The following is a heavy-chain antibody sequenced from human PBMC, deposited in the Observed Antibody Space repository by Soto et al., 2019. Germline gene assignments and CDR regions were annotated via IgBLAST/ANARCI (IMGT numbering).Heavy chain of an antibody. CDR1: GYSFTDYH. CDR2: INPKSGGT. D-gene: IGHD2-8*01. Sequence: ASVKVSCKASGYSFTDYHIHWVRQAPGQGLEWLGRINPKSGGTSTAQKFQGWVTMTTDTSISTASMELTRLTSDDTAIYYCARGDSTDCSNGVCSFFYNHDMDVWGQGTTVT. J-gene: IGHJ6*02. V-gene: IGHV1-2*04. CDR3: ARGDSTDCSNGVCSFFYNHDMDV.